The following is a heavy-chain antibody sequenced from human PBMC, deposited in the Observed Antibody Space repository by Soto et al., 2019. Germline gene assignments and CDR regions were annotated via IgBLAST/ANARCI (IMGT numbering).Heavy chain of an antibody. Sequence: QVHLVQSGAEVKKPGSSVRVSCKASGGTFRTSAINWVRQAPGQGLEWMGGIIPIFGTASYTQRFRGRVTIPADGSTSTAYLDVSSLRSEDTAVYFCARASSSGWFYFDSWGQGTLVTVSS. D-gene: IGHD6-19*01. J-gene: IGHJ4*02. V-gene: IGHV1-69*12. CDR3: ARASSSGWFYFDS. CDR2: IIPIFGTA. CDR1: GGTFRTSA.